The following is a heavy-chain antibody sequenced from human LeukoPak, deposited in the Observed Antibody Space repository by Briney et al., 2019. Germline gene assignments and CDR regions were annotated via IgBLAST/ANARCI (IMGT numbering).Heavy chain of an antibody. V-gene: IGHV3-72*01. D-gene: IGHD1-26*01. Sequence: GGSLRLSCAASGFTFSDHFLDWVRQAPGKGLEWVGRTRNKANSYITEYAASVKGRFTISRDDSKNSLYLQMSSLKTDDTAMYYCAAIRGTFGYWGQGTLVTVSS. CDR2: TRNKANSYIT. CDR1: GFTFSDHF. CDR3: AAIRGTFGY. J-gene: IGHJ4*02.